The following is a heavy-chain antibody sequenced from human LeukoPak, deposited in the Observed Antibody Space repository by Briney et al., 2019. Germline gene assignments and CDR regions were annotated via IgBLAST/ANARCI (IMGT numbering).Heavy chain of an antibody. D-gene: IGHD3-9*01. V-gene: IGHV3-30*18. CDR1: GFTFSSYG. CDR3: AKGGDVDILNSHDAFDI. J-gene: IGHJ3*02. Sequence: GGSLRLSCAASGFTFSSYGMHWVRQAPGKGLEWVAVISYDGSNKYYADSVKGRFTISRDNAKNSLYLQMNSLRAEDTALYYCAKGGDVDILNSHDAFDIWGQGTMVTVSS. CDR2: ISYDGSNK.